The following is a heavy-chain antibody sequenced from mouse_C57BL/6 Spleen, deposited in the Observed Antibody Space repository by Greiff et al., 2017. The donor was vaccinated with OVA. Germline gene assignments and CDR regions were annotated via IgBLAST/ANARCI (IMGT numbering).Heavy chain of an antibody. CDR3: ARDVGYYEAFAY. V-gene: IGHV7-1*01. J-gene: IGHJ3*01. D-gene: IGHD2-3*01. Sequence: DVQLVESGGGLVQSGRSLRLSCATSGFTFSDFYMEWVRQAPGKGLEWIAASRNKANDYTTEYSASVKGRFIVSRDTSQSILYLQMNALRAEDTAIYYCARDVGYYEAFAYWGQGTLVTVSA. CDR1: GFTFSDFY. CDR2: SRNKANDYTT.